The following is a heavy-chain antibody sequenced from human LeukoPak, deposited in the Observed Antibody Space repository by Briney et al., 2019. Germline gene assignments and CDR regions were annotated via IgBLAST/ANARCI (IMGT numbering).Heavy chain of an antibody. V-gene: IGHV3-23*01. D-gene: IGHD6-13*01. J-gene: IGHJ3*02. CDR1: GFTFSGYA. CDR3: AKSSSSWHAFDI. CDR2: ISGSGGST. Sequence: GGSLRLSCAASGFTFSGYAMTWVRQAPGKGLEWVSTISGSGGSTYSADYVKGRFTISRDNSKNTLSLQVNSLRAEDTAVYYCAKSSSSWHAFDIWGQGTMVTVSS.